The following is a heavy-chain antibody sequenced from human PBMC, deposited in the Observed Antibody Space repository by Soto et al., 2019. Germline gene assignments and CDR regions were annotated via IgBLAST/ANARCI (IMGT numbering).Heavy chain of an antibody. Sequence: GGSLRLSCAASGFTFDDYAMHWVRQAPGKGLEWVSGISWNSGSIGYADSVKGRFTISRDNAKNSLYLQMNSLRAEDTALYYCAKDIPPGYWGQGTLVTVSS. CDR2: ISWNSGSI. CDR1: GFTFDDYA. J-gene: IGHJ4*02. CDR3: AKDIPPGY. D-gene: IGHD3-10*01. V-gene: IGHV3-9*01.